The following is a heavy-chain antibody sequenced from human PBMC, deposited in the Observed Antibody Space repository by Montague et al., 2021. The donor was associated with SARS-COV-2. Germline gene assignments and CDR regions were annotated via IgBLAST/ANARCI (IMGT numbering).Heavy chain of an antibody. V-gene: IGHV4-38-2*02. CDR1: GFSIGSDDY. CDR3: VRVKAGGLRKVSDI. CDR2: IYHSGTN. J-gene: IGHJ3*02. Sequence: SETLSLTCTVSGFSIGSDDYWGWIRQPPGKGLEWIGSIYHSGTNXYNPSLKSLLTMSVDTSTNQFSLRLTSVTAADTAVFFCVRVKAGGLRKVSDIWGQGTTVTVSS.